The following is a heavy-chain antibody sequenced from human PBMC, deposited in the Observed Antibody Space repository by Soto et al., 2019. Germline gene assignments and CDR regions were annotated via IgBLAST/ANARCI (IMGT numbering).Heavy chain of an antibody. J-gene: IGHJ6*02. CDR1: AFSLSTGGVG. Sequence: QITLKESGPTLVKPTQTLTLTCTFSAFSLSTGGVGVGWIRQPPGKALAWLALIYWDDDKRYSPSLSSRLTITKDTSKNQVVLTMTNMDPVDTATYYCIQSRCGGDCLQSYASYYYYGMDVWGQGTTVTVSS. D-gene: IGHD2-21*02. V-gene: IGHV2-5*02. CDR2: IYWDDDK. CDR3: IQSRCGGDCLQSYASYYYYGMDV.